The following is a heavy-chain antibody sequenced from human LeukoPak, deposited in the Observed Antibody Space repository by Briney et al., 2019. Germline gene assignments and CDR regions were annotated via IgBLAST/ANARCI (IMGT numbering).Heavy chain of an antibody. Sequence: PGGSLRLTCAASGYTFSSYSMNWVRQAPGKGLEWVSYISSSSSTIYYADSVKGRFTISRDNAKNSLYLQTNSLRAEDTAVYYCAMVNSAMVTTGFDYWGQGTLVTVSS. V-gene: IGHV3-48*01. CDR1: GYTFSSYS. D-gene: IGHD5-18*01. J-gene: IGHJ4*02. CDR3: AMVNSAMVTTGFDY. CDR2: ISSSSSTI.